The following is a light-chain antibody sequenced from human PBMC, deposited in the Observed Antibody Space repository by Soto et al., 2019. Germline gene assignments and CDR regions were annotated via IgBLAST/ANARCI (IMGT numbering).Light chain of an antibody. CDR1: QSLAYSDGNTY. CDR3: MQGTHWPPT. V-gene: IGKV2-30*01. CDR2: KVS. J-gene: IGKJ1*01. Sequence: DVVMTQSPLSLPVNLGQPASVSCRSSQSLAYSDGNTYLNWFQQRPGQPPRRLFYKVSNRDSGVPDRFSGSGSGTDFTLKISRVEAEDVGVYYCMQGTHWPPTFGQGTKVDIK.